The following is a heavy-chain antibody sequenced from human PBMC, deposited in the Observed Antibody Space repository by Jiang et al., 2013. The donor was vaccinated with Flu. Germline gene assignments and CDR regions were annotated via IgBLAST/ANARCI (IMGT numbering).Heavy chain of an antibody. D-gene: IGHD3-22*01. J-gene: IGHJ4*02. CDR3: ARDALYSDDSAYYYDF. Sequence: GAEVKKPGASVKISCQASGFTFTAYYMHWVRQAPGQGPEWMAMINPSGDTTRYAQRFQGRLTVTRDTSTSTIYMELSSLRSEDTAVYYCARDALYSDDSAYYYDFWGQGTLVTVSS. CDR2: INPSGDTT. CDR1: GFTFTAYY. V-gene: IGHV1-46*01.